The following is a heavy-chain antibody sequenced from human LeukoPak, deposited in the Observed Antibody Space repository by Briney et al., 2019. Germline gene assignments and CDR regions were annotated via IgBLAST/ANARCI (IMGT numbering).Heavy chain of an antibody. CDR1: GYTFTGYY. D-gene: IGHD6-13*01. V-gene: IGHV1-2*02. CDR3: AREIGRGYSSGWYGTGHTLDNWSDP. CDR2: INPNSGGT. J-gene: IGHJ5*02. Sequence: ASVKVSCKASGYTFTGYYMHWVRQAPGQGLEWMGWINPNSGGTNYAQKFQGRVTMTRDTSISTAYMELSRLRSDDTAVYYCAREIGRGYSSGWYGTGHTLDNWSDPWGQGTLVTVSS.